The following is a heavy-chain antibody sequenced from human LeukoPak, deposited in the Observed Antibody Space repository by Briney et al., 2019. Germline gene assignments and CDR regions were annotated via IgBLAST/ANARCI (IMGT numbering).Heavy chain of an antibody. CDR2: ISSSSSYI. V-gene: IGHV3-21*01. J-gene: IGHJ4*02. CDR1: GFTFSSYS. CDR3: ASPSTLDY. Sequence: GGSVRLSCAAFGFTFSSYSMNWVRQAPGKGLEWVSSISSSSSYIYYADSVKGRFTISRDNAKNSLYLQMNSLRAEDTAVYYCASPSTLDYWGQGTLVTVSS. D-gene: IGHD2-2*01.